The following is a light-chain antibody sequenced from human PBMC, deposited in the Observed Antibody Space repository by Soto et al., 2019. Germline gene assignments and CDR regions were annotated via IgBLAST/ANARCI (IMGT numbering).Light chain of an antibody. CDR2: NNN. CDR3: AAWDDSLNGVV. CDR1: SSNIGSTT. Sequence: QSVLTQPPSASGTPGQRVTIACSGSSSNIGSTTVKWYQQLPGTAPKLLIYNNNQRPSGVPDRFSGSKSCTSASLAISGLQSEDEADYYCAAWDDSLNGVVFGGGTQLTVL. J-gene: IGLJ3*02. V-gene: IGLV1-44*01.